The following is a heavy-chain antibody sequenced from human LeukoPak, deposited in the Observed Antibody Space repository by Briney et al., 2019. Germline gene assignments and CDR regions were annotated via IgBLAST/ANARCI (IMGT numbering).Heavy chain of an antibody. CDR3: TRGIVATIFYFDS. D-gene: IGHD5-12*01. V-gene: IGHV3-49*03. J-gene: IGHJ4*02. CDR2: IRSKAYGGTT. CDR1: GFTFGDYA. Sequence: GGSLRLSCTASGFTFGDYAMSWFRQAPGKGLEWVGFIRSKAYGGTTEYAASVKGRFTISRDDSKSIAYLQMNSLKTEDTAVYYCTRGIVATIFYFDSWGQGTLVTVSS.